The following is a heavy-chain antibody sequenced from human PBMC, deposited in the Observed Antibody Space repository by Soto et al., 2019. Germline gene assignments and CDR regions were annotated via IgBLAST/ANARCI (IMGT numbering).Heavy chain of an antibody. CDR3: ARGSAYSDYDLEY. J-gene: IGHJ4*02. V-gene: IGHV3-23*01. CDR1: GFTFSSYG. Sequence: GGSLRLSCAASGFTFSSYGMTWVRQSPGKGLEWVSGVSGTGGSAYYADSVKGRFTISRDKSTNTLYLHMNSLRAEDTAVYYCARGSAYSDYDLEYWGQGTLVTVSS. D-gene: IGHD4-17*01. CDR2: VSGTGGSA.